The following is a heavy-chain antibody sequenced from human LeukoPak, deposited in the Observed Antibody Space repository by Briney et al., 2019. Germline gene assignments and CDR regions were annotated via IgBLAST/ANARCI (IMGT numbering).Heavy chain of an antibody. V-gene: IGHV1-2*02. CDR3: ARVALEMASWFDP. J-gene: IGHJ5*02. CDR1: GSTFTDYH. D-gene: IGHD5-24*01. CDR2: IYPNSGDT. Sequence: ASVKVSCKASGSTFTDYHINWVRQAPGQGLEWMGWIYPNSGDTNYAKNLLGRFTMNRDTSISTACMELSRLTSDDTALYYCARVALEMASWFDPWGQGTLVTVSS.